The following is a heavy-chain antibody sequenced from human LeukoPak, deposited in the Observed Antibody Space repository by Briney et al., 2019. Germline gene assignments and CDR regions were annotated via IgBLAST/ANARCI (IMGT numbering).Heavy chain of an antibody. CDR3: AKDKAPLYSGYDWDLDF. V-gene: IGHV3-9*01. J-gene: IGHJ4*02. Sequence: PGRSLRLSCAASGFTFHHYAIHWVRQVPGKGLEWVSGISWNSAYIGYADSVKGRFTISRDNAKNSVYLQMNSLRAEETALYYCAKDKAPLYSGYDWDLDFWGQGTMVTVSS. D-gene: IGHD5-12*01. CDR1: GFTFHHYA. CDR2: ISWNSAYI.